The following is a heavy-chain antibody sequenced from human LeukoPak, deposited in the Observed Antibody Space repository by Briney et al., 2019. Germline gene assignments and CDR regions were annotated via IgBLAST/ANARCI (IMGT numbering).Heavy chain of an antibody. V-gene: IGHV1-18*01. D-gene: IGHD3-22*01. CDR2: ISAYDGNT. CDR1: GYTFTSYG. Sequence: GASVKVSCKASGYTFTSYGISWVRRAPGQGLEWMGWISAYDGNTNYAQKLQGRVTMTTDTSTSTAYMELRSLRSDDTAVYYCAREGYYYDSSGYYQYYFDYWGQGTLVTVSS. CDR3: AREGYYYDSSGYYQYYFDY. J-gene: IGHJ4*02.